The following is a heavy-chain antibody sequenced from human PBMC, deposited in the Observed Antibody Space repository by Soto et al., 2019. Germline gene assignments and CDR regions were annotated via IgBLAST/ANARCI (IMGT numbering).Heavy chain of an antibody. J-gene: IGHJ4*02. Sequence: PTLVNPTQTLTLTCTFSGFSLSTSGMCVSWIRQPPGKALEWLALIDWDDDKYYSTSLKTRLTISKDTSKNQVVLTMTNMDPVDTATYYCARIYWSSSGWYYFDYWGQGTLVTVSS. CDR1: GFSLSTSGMC. D-gene: IGHD6-19*01. CDR3: ARIYWSSSGWYYFDY. CDR2: IDWDDDK. V-gene: IGHV2-70*01.